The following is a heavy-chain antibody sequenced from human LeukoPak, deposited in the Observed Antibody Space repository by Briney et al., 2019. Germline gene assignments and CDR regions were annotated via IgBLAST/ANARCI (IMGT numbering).Heavy chain of an antibody. V-gene: IGHV1-58*02. CDR2: IVVGSGNT. J-gene: IGHJ6*02. Sequence: SVKVSCKASGFTFTSSAMQWVRQARGQRLEWIGWIVVGSGNTNYAQKFQERVTMTRDTSINAAYMELSRLRSDDTAVYFCARGAQSGRLRGNYYYGMDVWGQGTTVTVSS. D-gene: IGHD1-26*01. CDR1: GFTFTSSA. CDR3: ARGAQSGRLRGNYYYGMDV.